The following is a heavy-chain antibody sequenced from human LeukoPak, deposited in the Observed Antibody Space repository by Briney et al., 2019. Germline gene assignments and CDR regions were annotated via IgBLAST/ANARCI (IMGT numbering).Heavy chain of an antibody. J-gene: IGHJ4*02. Sequence: ASVKVSCKASGYTFTGYYMHWVRQAPGQGLEWMGWINPNSGGTNYAQKFQGRVTMTRDTSISTAYMELSRLRSDDTAVYYCARGHCSGTSCYKGPLDYWGQGTLVTVSS. CDR1: GYTFTGYY. D-gene: IGHD2-2*02. CDR3: ARGHCSGTSCYKGPLDY. V-gene: IGHV1-2*02. CDR2: INPNSGGT.